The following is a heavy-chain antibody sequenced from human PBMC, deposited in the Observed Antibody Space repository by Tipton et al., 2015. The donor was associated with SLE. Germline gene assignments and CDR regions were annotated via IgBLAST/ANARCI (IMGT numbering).Heavy chain of an antibody. V-gene: IGHV4/OR15-8*01. CDR2: INHSGIT. D-gene: IGHD3-10*01. J-gene: IGHJ5*02. Sequence: QVQLVQSGAEVKKPGESLKISCKGSGYSFTNYWIGWVRQPPGKGLEWIGEINHSGITNYNPSLKSRVTISVDKSKNQFSLKLSSVTAADTAVYYCARDVISGVRGVLNWFDPWGQGTLVTVSS. CDR1: GYSFTNYW. CDR3: ARDVISGVRGVLNWFDP.